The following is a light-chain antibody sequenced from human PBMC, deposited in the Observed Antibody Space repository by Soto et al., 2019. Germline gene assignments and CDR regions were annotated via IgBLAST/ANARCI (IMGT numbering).Light chain of an antibody. CDR2: GVS. V-gene: IGKV3-20*01. CDR3: QQYGTSPPT. CDR1: QSLSSDS. J-gene: IGKJ2*01. Sequence: IVLTQSPGTLSLAPGKGATLSCRASQSLSSDSLAWYRXXXXXAPRLLIYGVSKRATGLPDRFSGGGSGTDFTLTITRLEPQDSAVYYCQQYGTSPPTFGQGTRLEIK.